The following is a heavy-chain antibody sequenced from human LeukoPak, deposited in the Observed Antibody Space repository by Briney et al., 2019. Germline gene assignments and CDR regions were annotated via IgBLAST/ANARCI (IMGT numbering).Heavy chain of an antibody. D-gene: IGHD4-23*01. CDR1: GTSITRTY. V-gene: IGHV4-59*08. J-gene: IGHJ4*02. CDR2: VYDTGDT. CDR3: ARHTFYGGNSAFGY. Sequence: SETLSLTCTVSGTSITRTYWSWIRQPPGRGLESVGYVYDTGDTNYNPSLKSRVTMSLDTSKNQFSLTLSSVTAADTAVYYCARHTFYGGNSAFGYWGQGTLVTVSS.